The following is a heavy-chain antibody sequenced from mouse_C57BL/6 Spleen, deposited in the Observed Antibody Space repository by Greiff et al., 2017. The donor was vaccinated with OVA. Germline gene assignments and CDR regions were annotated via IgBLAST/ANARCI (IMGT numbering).Heavy chain of an antibody. CDR2: IDPETGGT. CDR1: GYTFTDYE. Sequence: QVQLQQSGAELVRPGASVTLSCKASGYTFTDYEMHWVKQTPVHGLEWIGAIDPETGGTAYNQKFKGKAILTADKSSSTAYMELRSLTSEDSAVYYCTRSPYSNLFAYWGQGTLVTVSA. D-gene: IGHD2-5*01. CDR3: TRSPYSNLFAY. J-gene: IGHJ3*01. V-gene: IGHV1-15*01.